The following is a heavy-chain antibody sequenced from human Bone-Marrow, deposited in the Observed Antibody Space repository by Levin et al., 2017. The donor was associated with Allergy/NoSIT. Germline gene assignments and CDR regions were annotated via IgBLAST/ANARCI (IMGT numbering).Heavy chain of an antibody. J-gene: IGHJ5*02. Sequence: SQTLSLTCTVSGDSVTSSYWSWIRQSPGGGLEWIGTVRYTGSATYNPSLDSRVTVSVDTSTNQLSLEVTSVTAADTAMYYCVRGLAVATTWFDPWGQGTLVIVSS. CDR1: GDSVTSSY. CDR2: VRYTGSA. D-gene: IGHD5-12*01. CDR3: VRGLAVATTWFDP. V-gene: IGHV4-59*02.